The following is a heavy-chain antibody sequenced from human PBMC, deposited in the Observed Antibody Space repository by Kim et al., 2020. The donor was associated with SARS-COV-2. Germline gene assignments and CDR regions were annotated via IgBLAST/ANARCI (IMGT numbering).Heavy chain of an antibody. CDR1: GFTFSSYS. D-gene: IGHD3-10*01. CDR3: ARDGRAFGELLTAGYFDY. CDR2: ISSSSSYI. Sequence: GGSLRLSCAASGFTFSSYSMNWVRQAPGKGLEWVSSISSSSSYIYYADSVKGRFTISRDNAKNSLYLQMNSLRAEDTAVYYCARDGRAFGELLTAGYFDYWGQGTLVTVSS. V-gene: IGHV3-21*01. J-gene: IGHJ4*02.